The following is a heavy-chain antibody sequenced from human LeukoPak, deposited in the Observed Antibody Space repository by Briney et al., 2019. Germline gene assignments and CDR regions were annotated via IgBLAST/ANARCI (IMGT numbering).Heavy chain of an antibody. CDR3: AKGDGGTRISYFDY. CDR1: GFTFSSYA. Sequence: TGGSLRLSCAASGFTFSSYAMSWVRQAPGKGLEWVSAISGSGGSTYYADSVKGRFTIPRDNSKNTLYLQMNSLRAEDTAVYYCAKGDGGTRISYFDYWGQGTLVTVSS. V-gene: IGHV3-23*01. J-gene: IGHJ4*02. D-gene: IGHD2-2*01. CDR2: ISGSGGST.